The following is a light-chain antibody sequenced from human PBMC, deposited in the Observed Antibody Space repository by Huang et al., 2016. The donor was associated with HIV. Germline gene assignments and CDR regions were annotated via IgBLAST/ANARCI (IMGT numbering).Light chain of an antibody. CDR2: GAS. V-gene: IGKV3-15*01. CDR1: QSVEIN. CDR3: QQYNPLPPWT. Sequence: EIVITQSPATLSVSPGERATLPCRASQSVEINLAWYQQKVGQPPRLLVYGASTRATGSPTRFSGSGSGTEFNLTISSLQSEDFAVYYCQQYNPLPPWTFGQGTRVEIK. J-gene: IGKJ1*01.